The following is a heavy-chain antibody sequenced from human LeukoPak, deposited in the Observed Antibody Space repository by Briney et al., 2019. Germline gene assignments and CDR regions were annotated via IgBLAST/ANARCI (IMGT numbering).Heavy chain of an antibody. D-gene: IGHD2-21*02. V-gene: IGHV3-66*02. J-gene: IGHJ3*01. Sequence: GGSLRLSCGASGFIVSSYDMNWVRQAPGQGLEWVSLIYSGGNTIYADSVKGRFTISRDNSKNTLYLQMSGLRAEDTAVYYCARESTAAISRVVFDLWGQGTMVSVSS. CDR3: ARESTAAISRVVFDL. CDR2: IYSGGNT. CDR1: GFIVSSYD.